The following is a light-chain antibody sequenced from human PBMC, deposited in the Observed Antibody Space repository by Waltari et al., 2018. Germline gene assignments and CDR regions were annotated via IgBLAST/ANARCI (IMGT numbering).Light chain of an antibody. V-gene: IGKV4-1*01. CDR2: WAS. CDR3: QQCYNSPLT. Sequence: DIVMTQSPDSLALSLGETATINCKSRQSVLYSSTNRNCLAWYQQKPGQPPKLLIYWASTRESGVPDRFIGSESGTDFTLTISSLQAEDVAVYYCQQCYNSPLTFGGGTKVAIK. CDR1: QSVLYSSTNRNC. J-gene: IGKJ4*01.